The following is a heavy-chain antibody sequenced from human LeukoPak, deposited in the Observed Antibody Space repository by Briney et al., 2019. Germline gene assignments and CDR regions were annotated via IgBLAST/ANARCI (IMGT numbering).Heavy chain of an antibody. D-gene: IGHD5-18*01. J-gene: IGHJ6*03. V-gene: IGHV4-4*07. CDR2: IYTSGST. CDR1: GGSISSYY. Sequence: PSETLSLTCTVSGGSISSYYWSWIRQPAGKGLEWIGRIYTSGSTNYNPSLKSRVTMSVDTPKNQFSLKLSSVTAADTAVYYCAREKAMDTPYYYYYMDVWGEGTTVTVSS. CDR3: AREKAMDTPYYYYYMDV.